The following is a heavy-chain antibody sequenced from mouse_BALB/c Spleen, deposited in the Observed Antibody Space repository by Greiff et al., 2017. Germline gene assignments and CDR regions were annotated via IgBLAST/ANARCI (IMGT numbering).Heavy chain of an antibody. CDR2: INPSSGYT. V-gene: IGHV1-4*02. CDR3: ARHITTVYAMDY. CDR1: GYTFTSYT. Sequence: QVHVKQSAAELARPGASVKMSCKASGYTFTSYTMHWVKQRPGQGLEWIGYINPSSGYTEYNQKFKDKTTLTADKSSSTAYVQLSSLTSEDSAVYYCARHITTVYAMDYWGQGTSVTVSS. D-gene: IGHD1-1*01. J-gene: IGHJ4*01.